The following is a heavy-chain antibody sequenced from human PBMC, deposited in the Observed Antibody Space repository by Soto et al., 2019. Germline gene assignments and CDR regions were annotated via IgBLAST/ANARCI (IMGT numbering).Heavy chain of an antibody. V-gene: IGHV4-39*01. CDR2: IYYTGST. Sequence: QLQLQESGPGLVKPSETLSLACTVSSGSITSDSYNWDWIRQPPGKGLQWIGTIYYTGSTDYNPSLKSRVMISADTSKNQFSLKLNSVTAADTAVYYYARFSGNAFDVWGHGTSVIVSP. CDR3: ARFSGNAFDV. J-gene: IGHJ3*01. CDR1: SGSITSDSYN.